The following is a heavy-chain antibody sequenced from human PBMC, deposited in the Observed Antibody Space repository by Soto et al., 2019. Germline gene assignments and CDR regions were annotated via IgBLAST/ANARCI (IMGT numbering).Heavy chain of an antibody. J-gene: IGHJ5*02. Sequence: ASVQGSCKVSGYTLTELSMHWVRQAPGKGLEWMGGFDPEDGETIYAQKFQGRVTMTEDTSTDTAYMELSSLRSEDTAVYYCATASRDRYCSSTSCVNWFDPWGQGTLVTVSS. CDR1: GYTLTELS. CDR2: FDPEDGET. CDR3: ATASRDRYCSSTSCVNWFDP. V-gene: IGHV1-24*01. D-gene: IGHD2-2*01.